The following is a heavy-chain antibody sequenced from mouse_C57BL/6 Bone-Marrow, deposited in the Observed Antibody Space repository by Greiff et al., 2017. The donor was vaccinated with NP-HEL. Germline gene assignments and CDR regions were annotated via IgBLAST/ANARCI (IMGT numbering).Heavy chain of an antibody. CDR3: ASLRYYFDY. D-gene: IGHD1-1*01. CDR1: GFSLTSYG. V-gene: IGHV2-2*01. Sequence: VKVVESGPGLVQPSQSLSITCTVSGFSLTSYGVHWVRQSPGKGLEWLGVIWSGGSTDYNAAFISRLSISKDNSKSQVFFKMNSLQADDTAIYYCASLRYYFDYWGRGTTLTVSS. CDR2: IWSGGST. J-gene: IGHJ2*01.